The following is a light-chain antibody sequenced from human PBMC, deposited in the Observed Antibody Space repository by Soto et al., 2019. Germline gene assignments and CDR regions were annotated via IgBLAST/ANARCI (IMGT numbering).Light chain of an antibody. CDR2: DVS. V-gene: IGLV2-14*01. CDR3: SSYTSSSTLYV. CDR1: SNDIGGYNY. Sequence: QSVLTQPASVSGSPGQSITISCTGTSNDIGGYNYVSWYQQHPGKAPKLMIYDVSNRPSGVSIRFSGSKSGNTASLTISGLQAEDEADYYCSSYTSSSTLYVFGTGTKVTVL. J-gene: IGLJ1*01.